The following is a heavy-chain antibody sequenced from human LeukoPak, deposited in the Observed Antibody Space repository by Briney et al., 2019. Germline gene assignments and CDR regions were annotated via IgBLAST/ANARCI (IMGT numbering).Heavy chain of an antibody. Sequence: PGGSLRLSFAGLGFTFVSYAMNWSGQPPGKGLGGFPYISAIGSAIYYADSVKGRFTISRDDAKNSLYLQMNSLRAEDTAVYYCAGAADIVVVPAAMLDAFDIWGQGTMVTVSS. CDR1: GFTFVSYA. CDR3: AGAADIVVVPAAMLDAFDI. D-gene: IGHD2-2*01. V-gene: IGHV3-48*01. J-gene: IGHJ3*02. CDR2: ISAIGSAI.